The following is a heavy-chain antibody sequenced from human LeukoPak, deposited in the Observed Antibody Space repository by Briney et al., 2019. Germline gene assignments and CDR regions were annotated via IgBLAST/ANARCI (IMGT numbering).Heavy chain of an antibody. CDR3: AKGPAARDPVGYYFDY. CDR1: GFTFSSYA. V-gene: IGHV3-23*01. J-gene: IGHJ4*02. Sequence: GGSLRLSCAASGFTFSSYAMSWVRQAPGKGLEWVSAISGSGGSTYYADSVKGRFTISRDNSKNTLYLQMNSLRAEDTAVYYCAKGPAARDPVGYYFDYWGQGTLVTVSS. CDR2: ISGSGGST. D-gene: IGHD6-6*01.